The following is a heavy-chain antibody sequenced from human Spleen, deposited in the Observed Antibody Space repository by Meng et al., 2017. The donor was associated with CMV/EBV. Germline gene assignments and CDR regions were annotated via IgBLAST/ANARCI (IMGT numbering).Heavy chain of an antibody. CDR3: AGADLDLGYALDV. CDR2: VIPVLATS. V-gene: IGHV1-69*08. J-gene: IGHJ6*02. CDR1: GGTFSRQT. D-gene: IGHD5-12*01. Sequence: SVKVSCKASGGTFSRQTFSWVRQAPGQGLAWMGRVIPVLATSNYAQKFQARVTITADKSTSTAYMELTDLRSADTAVYYCAGADLDLGYALDVWGQGTTVTAP.